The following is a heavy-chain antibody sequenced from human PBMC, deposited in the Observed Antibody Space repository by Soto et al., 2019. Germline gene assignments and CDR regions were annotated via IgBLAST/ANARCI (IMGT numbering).Heavy chain of an antibody. CDR3: ARDAAVAAAGYYYYDMDV. J-gene: IGHJ6*02. V-gene: IGHV4-4*02. D-gene: IGHD6-13*01. CDR2: IYHSGST. Sequence: SETLSLTCAVSGGSISSSSWWSWVRQPPGKGLEWIGEIYHSGSTNYNPSLKSRVTISVDKSKNQFSLKLSSVTAADTAVYYCARDAAVAAAGYYYYDMDVWGQGTTVTVSS. CDR1: GGSISSSSW.